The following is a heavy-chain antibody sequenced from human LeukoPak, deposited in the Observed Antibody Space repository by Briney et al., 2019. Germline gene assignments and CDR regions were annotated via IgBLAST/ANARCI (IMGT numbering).Heavy chain of an antibody. CDR2: INTNTGNP. Sequence: ASVKVSCKASGYTSTSYAMNWVRQAPGQGLEWMGWINTNTGNPTYAQGFTGRFVFSLDTSVSTAYLQISSLRAEDTAVYYCARACQPLGGLSFPDYWGQGTLVTVSS. CDR3: ARACQPLGGLSFPDY. D-gene: IGHD3-16*02. CDR1: GYTSTSYA. V-gene: IGHV7-4-1*02. J-gene: IGHJ4*02.